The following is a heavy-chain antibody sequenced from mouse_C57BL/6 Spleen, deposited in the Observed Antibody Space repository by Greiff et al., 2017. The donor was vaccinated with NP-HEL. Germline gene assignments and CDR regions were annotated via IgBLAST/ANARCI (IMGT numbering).Heavy chain of an antibody. Sequence: QVQLQQSGAELVRPGASVTLSCKASGYTFTDYEMHWVKQTPVHGLEWIGAIDPETGGTAYNQKFKGKAILTADKSSSTAYMELRSLTSEDSAVYSCTSSRPDGYDLFAYWGQGTLVTVSA. J-gene: IGHJ3*01. CDR2: IDPETGGT. CDR1: GYTFTDYE. D-gene: IGHD2-2*01. V-gene: IGHV1-15*01. CDR3: TSSRPDGYDLFAY.